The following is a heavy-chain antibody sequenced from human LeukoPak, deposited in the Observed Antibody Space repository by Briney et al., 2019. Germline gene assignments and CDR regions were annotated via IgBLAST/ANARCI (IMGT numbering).Heavy chain of an antibody. Sequence: GGSLRLSCAASGFTFSGYAMSWVRQAPGKGLEWVSAISGSGGSTHYADSVKGRFTISRDNSKNTLYLQMNSLGAEDAAVYYCAKMDIVATYYFDYWGQGTLVTVSS. CDR2: ISGSGGST. J-gene: IGHJ4*02. CDR1: GFTFSGYA. CDR3: AKMDIVATYYFDY. D-gene: IGHD2-2*03. V-gene: IGHV3-23*01.